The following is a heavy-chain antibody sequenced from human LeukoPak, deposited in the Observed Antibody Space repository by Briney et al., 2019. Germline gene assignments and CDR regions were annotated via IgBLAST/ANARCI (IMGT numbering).Heavy chain of an antibody. Sequence: SETLSLTCIVSGGSISGYYWSWVRQPPGKGLEWIGSIYYSGSTDYNPSLKSRVIISVDTSKNQFSLSLISVTAADTAVYYCARDGVSALNLYSDLWGRGTLVTVSS. J-gene: IGHJ2*01. CDR1: GGSISGYY. V-gene: IGHV4-59*01. CDR3: ARDGVSALNLYSDL. CDR2: IYYSGST. D-gene: IGHD3-3*01.